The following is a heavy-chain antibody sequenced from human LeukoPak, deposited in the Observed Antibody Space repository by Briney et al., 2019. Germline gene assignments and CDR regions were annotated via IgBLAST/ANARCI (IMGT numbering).Heavy chain of an antibody. D-gene: IGHD3-22*01. Sequence: PSETLCLTCTVSGGSISSYYWSWIRQPPGEGLEWIGYIYYSGSTNYKPSLKSRVTISVDTSKNQFSLRLRSVTAADTAVYYCARVGDSSGYYYYFDYWGQGTLVTVSS. CDR1: GGSISSYY. CDR2: IYYSGST. J-gene: IGHJ4*02. V-gene: IGHV4-59*01. CDR3: ARVGDSSGYYYYFDY.